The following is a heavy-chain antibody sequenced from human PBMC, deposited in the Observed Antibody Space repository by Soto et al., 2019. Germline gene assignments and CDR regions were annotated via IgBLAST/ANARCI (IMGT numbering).Heavy chain of an antibody. CDR3: ARHSTAARKNNWFDP. Sequence: SETLSLTCTVSGGSIISSDYYWGWVRQPPGKGLEWIGSVFYLGSTYYNPSLKSQVTMSVDTSKNQFSLKLTSVTAADTPIYYCARHSTAARKNNWFDPWGQGTPVTVSS. CDR2: VFYLGST. J-gene: IGHJ5*02. D-gene: IGHD6-6*01. V-gene: IGHV4-39*01. CDR1: GGSIISSDYY.